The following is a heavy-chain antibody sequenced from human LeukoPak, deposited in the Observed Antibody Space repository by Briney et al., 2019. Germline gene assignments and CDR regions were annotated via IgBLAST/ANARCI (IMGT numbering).Heavy chain of an antibody. Sequence: GGSLRLSCAASGFTVSSNYMSWVRQAPGKGLECVSVIYSGGNTYYADFVKGRFTISRDNSKNTLYLQMNSLRAEDTAVYYCARRLYTNELTDFDSWGQGTLVTVSS. V-gene: IGHV3-66*01. CDR2: IYSGGNT. CDR1: GFTVSSNY. D-gene: IGHD2-15*01. CDR3: ARRLYTNELTDFDS. J-gene: IGHJ4*02.